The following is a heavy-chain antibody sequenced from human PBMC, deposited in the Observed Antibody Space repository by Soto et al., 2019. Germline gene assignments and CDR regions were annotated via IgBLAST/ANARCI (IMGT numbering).Heavy chain of an antibody. CDR2: INHSGST. D-gene: IGHD1-1*01. Sequence: QVQLQQWGAGLLKPSETLSLTCAVYGGSFSGYYWSWIRQPPGKGLEWIGEINHSGSTNYNPSLKSRVTISVDTSKHQFSLKLSSVTAADTAVYYCASRSTDGYNSYYFDYWGQGTLVTVSS. V-gene: IGHV4-34*01. J-gene: IGHJ4*02. CDR3: ASRSTDGYNSYYFDY. CDR1: GGSFSGYY.